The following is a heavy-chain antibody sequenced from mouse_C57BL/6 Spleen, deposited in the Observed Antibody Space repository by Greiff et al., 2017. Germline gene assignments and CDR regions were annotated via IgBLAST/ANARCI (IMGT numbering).Heavy chain of an antibody. CDR1: GYTFTSYW. CDR3: ARDGYYEGYFDY. D-gene: IGHD2-3*01. V-gene: IGHV1-69*01. J-gene: IGHJ2*01. Sequence: QVQLQQPGAELVMPGASVKLSCKASGYTFTSYWMHWVKQRPGQGLEWIGEFDPSDSYTNYNQKFKGKSTLTVDKSSSTAYMQLSSLTSEDSAVYYCARDGYYEGYFDYWGQGTTRTVSS. CDR2: FDPSDSYT.